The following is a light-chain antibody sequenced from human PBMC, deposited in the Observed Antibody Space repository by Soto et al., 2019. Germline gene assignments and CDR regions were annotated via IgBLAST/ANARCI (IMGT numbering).Light chain of an antibody. CDR3: QQYNSYSRA. CDR1: QSISSW. Sequence: DIQMTQSPSTLSASVGDRVTITCRASQSISSWLAWYQQKPGKAPKLLIYKASSLESGVPSSFSGSGSGTEFTLTISSLQPDDFATYSCQQYNSYSRAFGQGTKVEIK. J-gene: IGKJ1*01. CDR2: KAS. V-gene: IGKV1-5*03.